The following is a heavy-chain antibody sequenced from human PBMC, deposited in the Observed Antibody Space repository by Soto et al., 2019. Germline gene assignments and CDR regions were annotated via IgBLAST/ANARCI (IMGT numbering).Heavy chain of an antibody. J-gene: IGHJ4*02. CDR2: IWYDGSNK. CDR3: ARDGSDTIFGVVIISSLDY. Sequence: GGSLRLSCAASGFTFSSYGMHWVRQAPGKGLEWVAVIWYDGSNKYYADSVKGRFTISRDNSKNTLYLQMNSLRAEDTAVYYCARDGSDTIFGVVIISSLDYWGQGTLVTVSS. V-gene: IGHV3-33*01. CDR1: GFTFSSYG. D-gene: IGHD3-3*01.